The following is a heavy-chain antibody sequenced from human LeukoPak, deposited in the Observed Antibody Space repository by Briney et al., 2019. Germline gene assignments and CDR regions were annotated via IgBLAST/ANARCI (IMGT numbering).Heavy chain of an antibody. CDR1: GGSISSGSYY. V-gene: IGHV4-61*02. CDR2: ISTSGRT. D-gene: IGHD4-17*01. CDR3: ARIYDYGDYDWFDP. Sequence: SETLSLTCTVSGGSISSGSYYWTWIRQPAGKGLEWIGRISTSGRTNFNPSLKSRVTISVDTSKNQFSLKLSSVTAADTAVYYCARIYDYGDYDWFDPWGQGTLVTVSS. J-gene: IGHJ5*02.